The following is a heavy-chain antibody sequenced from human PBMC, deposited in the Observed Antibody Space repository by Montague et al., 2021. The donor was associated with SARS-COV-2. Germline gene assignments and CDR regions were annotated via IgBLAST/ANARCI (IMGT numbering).Heavy chain of an antibody. CDR3: ARNGVEPRGSGRYYSGNWLDP. J-gene: IGHJ5*02. D-gene: IGHD3-10*01. V-gene: IGHV2-70*11. Sequence: PALVKPTQTLTLTCTFSGSSLSTSGMCVSWIRQPPGKALEWLARIDWDDDKYYSTSLKTRLTISKDTSKNQVVLRMTNMDPADTATYYCARNGVEPRGSGRYYSGNWLDPWGQGTLVTVSS. CDR2: IDWDDDK. CDR1: GSSLSTSGMC.